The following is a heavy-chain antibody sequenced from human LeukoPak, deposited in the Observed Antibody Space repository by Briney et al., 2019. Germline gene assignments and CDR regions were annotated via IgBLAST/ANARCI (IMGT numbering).Heavy chain of an antibody. D-gene: IGHD3-3*01. CDR1: GGSISSGGYS. CDR3: ARADESGYYDY. V-gene: IGHV4-30-2*01. CDR2: IYHSGST. J-gene: IGHJ4*02. Sequence: TASQTLSLTCAVSGGSISSGGYSWSWIRQPPGKGLEWIGYIYHSGSTYYNPSLKSRVTISVDGSKNQFSLKLSSVTAADTAVYYCARADESGYYDYWGQGTLVTVSS.